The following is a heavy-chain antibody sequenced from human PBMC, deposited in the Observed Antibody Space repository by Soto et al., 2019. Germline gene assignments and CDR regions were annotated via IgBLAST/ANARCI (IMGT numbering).Heavy chain of an antibody. V-gene: IGHV4-59*08. CDR3: ARLTDYYGSGSYSGLDY. CDR1: GGSISSYY. J-gene: IGHJ4*02. CDR2: IYYSGST. Sequence: SETLSLTCTVSGGSISSYYWSWIRQPPGKGLEWIGYIYYSGSTNYNPSLKSRVTISVDTSKNQFSLKLSSVTAADTAVYYCARLTDYYGSGSYSGLDYWGQGTLVTVSS. D-gene: IGHD3-10*01.